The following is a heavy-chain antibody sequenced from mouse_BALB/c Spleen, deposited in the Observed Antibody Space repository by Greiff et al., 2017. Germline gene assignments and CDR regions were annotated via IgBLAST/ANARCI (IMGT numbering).Heavy chain of an antibody. Sequence: QVQLQQSGAELARPGASVKLSCKASGYTFTSYWMQWVKQRPGQGLEWIGAIYPGDGDTRYTQKFKGKATLTADKSSSTAYMQLSSLASEDSAVYYCARRNYYGSSYYFDYWGQVTTLTVSS. CDR1: GYTFTSYW. V-gene: IGHV1-87*01. D-gene: IGHD1-1*01. J-gene: IGHJ2*01. CDR2: IYPGDGDT. CDR3: ARRNYYGSSYYFDY.